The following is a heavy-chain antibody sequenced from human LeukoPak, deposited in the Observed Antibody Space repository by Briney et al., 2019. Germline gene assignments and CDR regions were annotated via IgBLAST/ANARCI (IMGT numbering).Heavy chain of an antibody. Sequence: GASVKVSCKASGGTFSSYAIGWVRQAPGQGLEWMGRIIPILGIANYAQKFQGRVTITADKSTSTAYMELSSLRSEDTAVYYCARVLLTGSYSWFDPWGQGTLVTVSS. CDR3: ARVLLTGSYSWFDP. CDR1: GGTFSSYA. V-gene: IGHV1-69*04. CDR2: IIPILGIA. D-gene: IGHD3-9*01. J-gene: IGHJ5*02.